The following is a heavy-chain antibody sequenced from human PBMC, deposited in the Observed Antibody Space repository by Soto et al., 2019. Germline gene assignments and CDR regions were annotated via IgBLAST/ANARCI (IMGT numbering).Heavy chain of an antibody. CDR1: GGTFSGYS. CDR2: INHTGST. D-gene: IGHD2-8*02. Sequence: SETLCLTCAVYGGTFSGYSWTWIRQPPGTGLEWIGEINHTGSTNYNPSLKSRVTISVDTSKNRFSLKLTSVTAADTAVYYCARDKITGLFDYWGQGTLVTVSS. CDR3: ARDKITGLFDY. V-gene: IGHV4-34*01. J-gene: IGHJ4*02.